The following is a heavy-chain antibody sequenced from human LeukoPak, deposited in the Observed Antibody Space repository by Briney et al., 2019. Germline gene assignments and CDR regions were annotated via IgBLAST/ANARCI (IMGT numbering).Heavy chain of an antibody. V-gene: IGHV4-59*12. D-gene: IGHD5-24*01. CDR1: GGSISSYY. Sequence: SETLSLTCTVSGGSISSYYWSWIRQPPGKGLEWIGYIYYSGSTNYNPSLKSRVTISVDTSKNQFSLKLSSVTAADTAVYYCARGRGVLQFDYWGQGTLVTVSS. CDR2: IYYSGST. CDR3: ARGRGVLQFDY. J-gene: IGHJ4*02.